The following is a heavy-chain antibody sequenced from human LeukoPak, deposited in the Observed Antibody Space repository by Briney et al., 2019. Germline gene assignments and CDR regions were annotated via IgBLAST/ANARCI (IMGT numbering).Heavy chain of an antibody. J-gene: IGHJ4*02. V-gene: IGHV3-48*01. CDR1: GFTFSSYT. D-gene: IGHD2-15*01. CDR2: ISGSSSSM. CDR3: ARGHCSGGSCYSVNY. Sequence: PGGSLRLSCAASGFTFSSYTMNWVRQAPGKGLEWVSYISGSSSSMYYADSVKGRFTISRDNVKSSLYLQMSSLRAEDTAVYYCARGHCSGGSCYSVNYWGQGTLVTVSS.